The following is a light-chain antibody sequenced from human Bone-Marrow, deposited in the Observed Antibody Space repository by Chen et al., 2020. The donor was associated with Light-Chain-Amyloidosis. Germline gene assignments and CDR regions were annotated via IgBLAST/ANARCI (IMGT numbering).Light chain of an antibody. CDR3: QVWDRSSDRPV. CDR1: NIGSTS. J-gene: IGLJ3*02. CDR2: DDS. Sequence: SYVLTQPSPVSVALGQTATIACGGNNIGSTSVHWYQQTPGQAPLLVVYDDSDRPSGIPERLSGSNSGNTATLTISRVEAGDEADYYCQVWDRSSDRPVFGGGTKLTVL. V-gene: IGLV3-21*02.